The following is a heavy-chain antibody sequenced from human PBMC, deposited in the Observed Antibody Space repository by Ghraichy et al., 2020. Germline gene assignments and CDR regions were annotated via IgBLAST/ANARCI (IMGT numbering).Heavy chain of an antibody. J-gene: IGHJ6*02. CDR1: GFSLSTRGMF. CDR2: IDRDDDN. D-gene: IGHD1-1*01. V-gene: IGHV2-70*11. CDR3: ARIKCLERRPYGMDV. Sequence: SGPTLVKPTQTLTLTCTFSGFSLSTRGMFVSWIRHPPGKALEWLERIDRDDDNYYSTSLKTRLTISKDTSKNQVVLTMTNMDPVDTATYYCARIKCLERRPYGMDVWGQGTTVTVSS.